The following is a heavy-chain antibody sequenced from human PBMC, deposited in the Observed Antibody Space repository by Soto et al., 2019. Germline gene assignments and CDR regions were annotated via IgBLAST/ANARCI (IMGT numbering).Heavy chain of an antibody. Sequence: GGSLRLSCAASGFTFSTYSMNWVRQAPGKGLEWVSYISSSSSTIFYTDSVKGRFTVSRDNVKNSLYLQMNSLRAEDTAVYYCAPLGPNWFDPWGQGTLVTVSS. J-gene: IGHJ5*02. CDR3: APLGPNWFDP. CDR1: GFTFSTYS. V-gene: IGHV3-48*01. CDR2: ISSSSSTI.